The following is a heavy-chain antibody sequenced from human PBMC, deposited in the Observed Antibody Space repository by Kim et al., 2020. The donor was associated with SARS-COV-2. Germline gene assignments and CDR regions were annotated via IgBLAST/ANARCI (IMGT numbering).Heavy chain of an antibody. D-gene: IGHD5-18*01. Sequence: SETLSLTCIVFDGSISRYYWSWIRQPPGQALEWIGSMYHTGSTNYNPSLKSRVIISVDTSKNQFSLHLSSVAAADTAVYYCAGDPTGYAYGLGWFDPWGQGTLVTVSS. CDR3: AGDPTGYAYGLGWFDP. CDR2: MYHTGST. CDR1: DGSISRYY. V-gene: IGHV4-59*01. J-gene: IGHJ5*02.